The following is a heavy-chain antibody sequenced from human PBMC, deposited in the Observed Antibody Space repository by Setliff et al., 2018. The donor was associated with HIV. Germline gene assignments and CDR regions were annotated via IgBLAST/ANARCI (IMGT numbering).Heavy chain of an antibody. D-gene: IGHD6-19*01. J-gene: IGHJ4*02. CDR1: GFTFSSHA. V-gene: IGHV3-23*01. CDR3: ARDHGFPPWPSHSSDSMDY. Sequence: PGGSLRLSCAASGFTFSSHAMSWVRQAPGKGLEWVSTISGSGSRTYYADSVKGRFTISRDNSKNSLYLQMNSLRAEDTAVYYCARDHGFPPWPSHSSDSMDYWGQGTLVTVSS. CDR2: ISGSGSRT.